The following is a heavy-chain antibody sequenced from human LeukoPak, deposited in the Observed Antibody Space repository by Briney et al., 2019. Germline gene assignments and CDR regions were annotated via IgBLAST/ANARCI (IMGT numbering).Heavy chain of an antibody. CDR2: IYYSGST. J-gene: IGHJ4*02. D-gene: IGHD6-19*01. V-gene: IGHV4-39*07. Sequence: SETLSLTCTVSGGSISSSSYYWGWIRQPPGKGLEWIGSIYYSGSTYYNPSLKSRVTISVDTSKNQFSLKLSSVTAADTAVYYCARVGLVRDYWGQGTLVTVSS. CDR1: GGSISSSSYY. CDR3: ARVGLVRDY.